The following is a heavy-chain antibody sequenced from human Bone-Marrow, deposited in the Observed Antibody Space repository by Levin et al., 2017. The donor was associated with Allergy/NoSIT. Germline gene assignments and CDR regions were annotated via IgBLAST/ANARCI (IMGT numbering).Heavy chain of an antibody. Sequence: LTCAASGFPFSDYYMSWSRQAPGKGLEWGSYISGSSSVIKYADAVKGRLNISRDNAKNALYLQLNGLRAEDTAVYYCARVISGSLGDFWGQGTLVTVPS. CDR2: ISGSSSVI. D-gene: IGHD1-26*01. CDR3: ARVISGSLGDF. V-gene: IGHV3-11*01. J-gene: IGHJ4*02. CDR1: GFPFSDYY.